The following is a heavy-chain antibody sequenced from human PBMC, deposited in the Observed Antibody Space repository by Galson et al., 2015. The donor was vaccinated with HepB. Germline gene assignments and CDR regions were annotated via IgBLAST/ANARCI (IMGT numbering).Heavy chain of an antibody. D-gene: IGHD2-2*02. J-gene: IGHJ5*02. CDR1: GGSISSGGYY. CDR2: IYYSGST. Sequence: QVQLQESGPGLVKPSQTLSLTCTVSGGSISSGGYYWSWIRQHPGKGLEWIGYIYYSGSTYYNPSLKSRVTISVDTSKNQFSLKLSSVTAADTAVYYCARSPDIVVVPAAIRPLGWFDPWGQGTLVTVSS. V-gene: IGHV4-31*03. CDR3: ARSPDIVVVPAAIRPLGWFDP.